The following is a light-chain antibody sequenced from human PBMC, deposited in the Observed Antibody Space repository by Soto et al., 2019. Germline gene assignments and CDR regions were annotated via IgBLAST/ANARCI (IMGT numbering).Light chain of an antibody. V-gene: IGLV2-11*01. Sequence: QLVLTQPRSVSGSPGQSVTISCTGTSSDVGGYNYVSWYQQHPGKAPKLMIYDVSKRPSGVPDRFSGSKSGNTASLTISGLQAEDEADYYCCSYAGSYTFYVVFGGGTKPTVL. CDR3: CSYAGSYTFYVV. CDR1: SSDVGGYNY. J-gene: IGLJ2*01. CDR2: DVS.